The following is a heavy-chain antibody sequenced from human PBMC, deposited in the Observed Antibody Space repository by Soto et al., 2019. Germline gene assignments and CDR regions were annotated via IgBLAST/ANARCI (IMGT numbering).Heavy chain of an antibody. CDR3: AKSGGVLSLGELSLYVC. J-gene: IGHJ4*02. Sequence: GSLRLSCAASGFTFSSYAMSWVRQAPGKGLEWVSAISGSGGSTYYADSVKGRFTISRDNSKNTLYLQMNSLRAEDTAVYYCAKSGGVLSLGELSLYVCWGQGTLVTVSS. D-gene: IGHD3-16*02. CDR2: ISGSGGST. CDR1: GFTFSSYA. V-gene: IGHV3-23*01.